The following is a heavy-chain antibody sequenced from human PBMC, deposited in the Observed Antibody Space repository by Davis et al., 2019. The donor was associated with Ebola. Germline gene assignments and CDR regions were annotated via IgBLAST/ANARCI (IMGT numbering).Heavy chain of an antibody. J-gene: IGHJ1*01. Sequence: MPSETLSLTCTVSGASTSSYCWSWIRQRPGEGLEWIGCSYYSGSADYNPSLRSRVHISVGTSNNQFSLKLSSVTAADTAMYYCANTHSDYGYFHHWGQGTLVTVSS. CDR3: ANTHSDYGYFHH. V-gene: IGHV4-59*08. CDR2: SYYSGSA. D-gene: IGHD4-17*01. CDR1: GASTSSYC.